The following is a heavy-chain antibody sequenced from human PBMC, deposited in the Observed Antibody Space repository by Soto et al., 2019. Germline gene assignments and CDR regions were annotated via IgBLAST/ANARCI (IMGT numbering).Heavy chain of an antibody. CDR3: AKRSSSGWFVDY. D-gene: IGHD6-19*01. Sequence: QVQLVESGGGVVQPGRSLRLSCAASGFTFTNYGMHWVRQAPGKGLEWVALISRDGSYDFYADSVKGRFTVSRDNSKNTLFLQMNSLRSEDTAVYFCAKRSSSGWFVDYWGQGTLVTVSS. J-gene: IGHJ4*02. CDR2: ISRDGSYD. V-gene: IGHV3-30*18. CDR1: GFTFTNYG.